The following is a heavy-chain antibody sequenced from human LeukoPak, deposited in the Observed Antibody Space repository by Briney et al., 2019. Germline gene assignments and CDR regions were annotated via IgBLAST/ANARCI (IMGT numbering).Heavy chain of an antibody. D-gene: IGHD6-13*01. J-gene: IGHJ6*04. CDR2: IDPSDSYT. CDR1: GYSFTSYW. CDR3: ARFDGTAAAPLLYYYYGMDV. Sequence: GESLKISCKGSGYSFTSYWISWVRQLPGKGLEWMGRIDPSDSYTNYSPSFQGHVTISADKSISPAYLQWSSLKASDTAMYYCARFDGTAAAPLLYYYYGMDVWGKGTTVTVSS. V-gene: IGHV5-10-1*01.